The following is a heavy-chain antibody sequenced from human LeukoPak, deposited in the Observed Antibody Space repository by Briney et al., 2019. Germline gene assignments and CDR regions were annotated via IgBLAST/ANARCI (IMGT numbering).Heavy chain of an antibody. CDR2: INWNGGST. Sequence: SGGSLRLSCAASGFTFDDYGMSWVRQAPGKGLEWVSGINWNGGSTRYADSVKGRFTISRDNAKNSLYLQMNSLRAEDTALYYCASISGPDYYGSGSYLRDYWGQGTLVTVSS. V-gene: IGHV3-20*04. CDR1: GFTFDDYG. J-gene: IGHJ4*02. D-gene: IGHD3-10*01. CDR3: ASISGPDYYGSGSYLRDY.